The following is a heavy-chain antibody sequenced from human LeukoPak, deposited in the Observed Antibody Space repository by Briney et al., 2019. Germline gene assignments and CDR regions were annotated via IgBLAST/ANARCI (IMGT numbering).Heavy chain of an antibody. CDR3: AKPSGSGVDY. D-gene: IGHD1-26*01. V-gene: IGHV3-21*01. J-gene: IGHJ4*01. CDR2: ITSSSTYI. Sequence: GGSLRLSCAASGFTFNNYNMNWVRQAPGKGLEWVSSITSSSTYIYYADSVKGRFTISRDNSKNTLYLQMNSVRSEDTALYYCAKPSGSGVDYWGQGTRVTVSS. CDR1: GFTFNNYN.